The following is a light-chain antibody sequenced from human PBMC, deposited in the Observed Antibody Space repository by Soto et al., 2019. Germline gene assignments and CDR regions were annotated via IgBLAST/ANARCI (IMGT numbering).Light chain of an antibody. V-gene: IGKV3-15*01. J-gene: IGKJ1*01. CDR2: GAF. CDR1: QSVSTN. Sequence: EVVMTQSPATLSVSPGERATLSCRASQSVSTNLAWYQQKPGQAPRLLIYGAFTRATDVPARFSGSGSGTEFTLTISSLQSEDFAVYYCQQYNNWQTFGQGTKVEIK. CDR3: QQYNNWQT.